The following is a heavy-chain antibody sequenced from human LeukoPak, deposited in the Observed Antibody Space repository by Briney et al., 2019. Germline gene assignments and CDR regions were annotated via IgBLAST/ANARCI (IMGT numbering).Heavy chain of an antibody. Sequence: ASVKVSCKASGYTFTSYYMHWVRQAPGQGLEWMGIINPSGGSTSYAQKFQGRVTMTRDTSTSTVYMELSSLRSEGTAVYYCARGRETYYDFWSGFDYWGQGTLVTVSS. CDR1: GYTFTSYY. CDR3: ARGRETYYDFWSGFDY. D-gene: IGHD3-3*01. V-gene: IGHV1-46*01. J-gene: IGHJ4*02. CDR2: INPSGGST.